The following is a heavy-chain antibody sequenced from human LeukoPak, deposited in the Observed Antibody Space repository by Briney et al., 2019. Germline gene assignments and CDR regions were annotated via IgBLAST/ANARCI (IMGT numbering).Heavy chain of an antibody. Sequence: GESLKISCKGSGYSFTSYWIGWVRQMPGKGLEWMGIIYPGDSDTRYSPSFQGQVTISADKSISTAYLQWSSLKASDTAMNYCARLVLVRGVIKYYFDYWGQGTLVTVSS. CDR3: ARLVLVRGVIKYYFDY. D-gene: IGHD3-10*01. CDR2: IYPGDSDT. J-gene: IGHJ4*02. V-gene: IGHV5-51*01. CDR1: GYSFTSYW.